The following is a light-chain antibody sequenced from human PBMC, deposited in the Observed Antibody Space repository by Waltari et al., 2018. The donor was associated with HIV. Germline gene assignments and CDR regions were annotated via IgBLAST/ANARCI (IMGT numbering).Light chain of an antibody. Sequence: EIVMTQSPATLSVSPGERATLSCRASQRVSSNLAWYQQKPGQAPRLLIYDASTRATGIPARFSGSGSGTYFTLTISSLQSEDFAVYYCQQYNNWPPGTFGQGAKLEIK. CDR2: DAS. J-gene: IGKJ2*01. CDR1: QRVSSN. V-gene: IGKV3-15*01. CDR3: QQYNNWPPGT.